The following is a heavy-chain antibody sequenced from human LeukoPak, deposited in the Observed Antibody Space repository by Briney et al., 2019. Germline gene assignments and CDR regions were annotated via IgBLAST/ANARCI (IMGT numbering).Heavy chain of an antibody. D-gene: IGHD4-23*01. J-gene: IGHJ4*02. CDR3: ARSRHGGNSPPVY. V-gene: IGHV3-30*02. Sequence: PGGSLRLSCAASGFGFSSYAMHWVRQAPGKGLEWVAFIRHDGSHHYHGDSVKGRFTISRDNSKSSFYLQMNSLRAEDTAVYYCARSRHGGNSPPVYWGQGTLVTVSS. CDR1: GFGFSSYA. CDR2: IRHDGSHH.